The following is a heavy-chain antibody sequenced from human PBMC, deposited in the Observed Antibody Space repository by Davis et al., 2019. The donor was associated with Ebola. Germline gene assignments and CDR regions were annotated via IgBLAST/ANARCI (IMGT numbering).Heavy chain of an antibody. Sequence: PSETLSLTCAVYRASFSGDYWTWTRQSPGKGMEWIGEINHSGRTYYNPSLNGRVTISLDTSKRQVSLKLNSVTAADSALYYCAGIRGQWLEDWGQGTRVTVSS. CDR2: INHSGRT. CDR1: RASFSGDY. J-gene: IGHJ4*02. V-gene: IGHV4-34*01. D-gene: IGHD6-19*01. CDR3: AGIRGQWLED.